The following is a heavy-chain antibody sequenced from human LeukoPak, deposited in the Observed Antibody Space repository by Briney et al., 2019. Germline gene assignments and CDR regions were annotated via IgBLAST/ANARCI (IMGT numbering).Heavy chain of an antibody. D-gene: IGHD4-23*01. J-gene: IGHJ4*02. CDR3: ARDLGNPETDY. CDR2: IYYSGST. Sequence: SETLSLTCTVSGGSISSYYWSWVRQPPGKGLEWIGYIYYSGSTNYNPSLTSRVTISVDTSKNQFSLKLSSVTAADTAVYYCARDLGNPETDYWGQGTLVTVSS. V-gene: IGHV4-59*01. CDR1: GGSISSYY.